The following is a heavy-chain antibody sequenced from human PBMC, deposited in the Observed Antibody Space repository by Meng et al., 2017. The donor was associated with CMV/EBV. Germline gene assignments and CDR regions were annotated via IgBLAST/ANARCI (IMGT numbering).Heavy chain of an antibody. Sequence: ASVKVSCRASGYIFTDYYIHWGRQDPGQGLEGMGRINPDGGGTTCAQKFQGRVTMARDTYIRTAYKEQSRRRSDDTAVYFCARVWGRTTVTRRGYWGQGTLVTVSS. CDR3: ARVWGRTTVTRRGY. D-gene: IGHD4-23*01. V-gene: IGHV1-2*02. CDR2: INPDGGGT. CDR1: GYIFTDYY. J-gene: IGHJ4*02.